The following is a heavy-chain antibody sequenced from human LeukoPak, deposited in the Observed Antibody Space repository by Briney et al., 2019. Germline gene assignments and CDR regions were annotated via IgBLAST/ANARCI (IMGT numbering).Heavy chain of an antibody. D-gene: IGHD5-18*01. Sequence: PGGSLRLSCAASGFTFSSYEMNWVRQAPGKGLEWVAFIRYDGSNKYYADSVKGRFTISRDNSKNTLYLQMNSLRAEDTAVYYCAKDQTHHSYGSYFDYWGQGTLVTVSS. CDR2: IRYDGSNK. V-gene: IGHV3-30*02. CDR3: AKDQTHHSYGSYFDY. J-gene: IGHJ4*02. CDR1: GFTFSSYE.